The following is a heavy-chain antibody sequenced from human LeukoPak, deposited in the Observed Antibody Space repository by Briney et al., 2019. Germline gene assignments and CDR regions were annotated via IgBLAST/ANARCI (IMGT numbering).Heavy chain of an antibody. V-gene: IGHV4-31*03. J-gene: IGHJ4*02. D-gene: IGHD3-9*01. CDR1: GGSISSGGYY. CDR3: TSDTTGYYYFDQ. Sequence: SETLSLTCTVSGGSISSGGYYWSWIRQHPGKGLEWIGYIYYSGSTYYNPSLKSRVTISVDTSKNQFSLKLSSVTAADTAVYYCTSDTTGYYYFDQWGQGTLVTVSS. CDR2: IYYSGST.